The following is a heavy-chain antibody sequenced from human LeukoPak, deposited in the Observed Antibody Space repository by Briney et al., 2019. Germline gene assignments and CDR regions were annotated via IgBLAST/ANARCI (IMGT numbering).Heavy chain of an antibody. V-gene: IGHV4-39*01. CDR3: ARHGGAAGGH. Sequence: SETLSLTCTVSGGSISSSSYYWGWIRQPPGNGLEWIGSIYYSGSTYYNPSLKSRVTISVDTSKNQLSLKLTSVTAADTAVYYCARHGGAAGGHWGQGTLVTVSS. CDR1: GGSISSSSYY. J-gene: IGHJ4*02. CDR2: IYYSGST. D-gene: IGHD6-13*01.